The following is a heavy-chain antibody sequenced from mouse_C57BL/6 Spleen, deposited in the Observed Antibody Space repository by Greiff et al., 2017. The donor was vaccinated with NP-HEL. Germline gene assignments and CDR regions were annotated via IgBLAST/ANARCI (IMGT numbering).Heavy chain of an antibody. CDR3: AREGSSAFDY. J-gene: IGHJ2*01. CDR1: GYSFTGYY. Sequence: VQLKESGPELVKPGASVKISCKASGYSFTGYYMNWVKQSPEKSLEWIGEINPSTGGTTYNQKFKAKATLTVDKSSSTAYMQLKSLTSEDSAVYYCAREGSSAFDYWGQGTTLTVSS. CDR2: INPSTGGT. V-gene: IGHV1-42*01. D-gene: IGHD3-2*02.